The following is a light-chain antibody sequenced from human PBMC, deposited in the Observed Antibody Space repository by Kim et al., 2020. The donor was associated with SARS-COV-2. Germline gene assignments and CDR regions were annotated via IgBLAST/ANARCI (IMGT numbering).Light chain of an antibody. V-gene: IGLV10-54*01. J-gene: IGLJ3*02. Sequence: RQTAKTTYPRKTNHVDNQGGRWLQQTQGQPPQLLSYRKNNRPSGTSERLAASTSGNTASLTITGLQPEDETDYYCSPWDSGLSVWVFAGGTQLTVL. CDR1: TNHVDNQG. CDR2: RKN. CDR3: SPWDSGLSVWV.